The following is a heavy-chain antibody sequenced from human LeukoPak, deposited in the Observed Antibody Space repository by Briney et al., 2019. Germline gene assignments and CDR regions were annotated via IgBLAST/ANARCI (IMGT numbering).Heavy chain of an antibody. CDR1: GGSFSGYY. D-gene: IGHD3-10*01. V-gene: IGHV4-34*01. CDR2: IYYSGST. CDR3: ARLFMGFDP. J-gene: IGHJ5*02. Sequence: PSETLSLTCAVYGGSFSGYYWSWIRQPPGKGLEWIGSIYYSGSTYYNPSLKSRVTISVDTSKNQFSLKLSSVTAADTAVYYCARLFMGFDPWGQGTLVTVSS.